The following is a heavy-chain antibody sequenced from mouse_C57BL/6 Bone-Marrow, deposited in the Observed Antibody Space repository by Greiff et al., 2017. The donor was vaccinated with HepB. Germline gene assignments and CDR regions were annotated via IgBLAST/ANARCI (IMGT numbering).Heavy chain of an antibody. CDR3: ARYETTVVALDY. Sequence: VQLKESGGGLVQPGGSLSLSCAASGFTFTDYYMSWVRQPPGKALEWLGFIRNKANGYTTEYSASVKGRFTISRDNSQSILYLQMNALRAEDSATYYCARYETTVVALDYWGQGTTLTVSS. J-gene: IGHJ2*01. CDR1: GFTFTDYY. V-gene: IGHV7-3*01. D-gene: IGHD1-1*01. CDR2: IRNKANGYTT.